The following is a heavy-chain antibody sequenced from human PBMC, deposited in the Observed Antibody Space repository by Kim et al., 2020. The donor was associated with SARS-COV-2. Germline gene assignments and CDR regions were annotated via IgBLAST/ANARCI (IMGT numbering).Heavy chain of an antibody. CDR3: ARVVVDTAMKGAMDV. J-gene: IGHJ6*03. Sequence: GGSLRLSCAASGFTFSSYSMNWVRQAPGKGLEWVSSISSSSSYIYYADSVKGRFTISRDNAKNSLYLQMNSLRAEDTAVYYCARVVVDTAMKGAMDVWGKGTTVTVSS. V-gene: IGHV3-21*01. CDR2: ISSSSSYI. CDR1: GFTFSSYS. D-gene: IGHD5-18*01.